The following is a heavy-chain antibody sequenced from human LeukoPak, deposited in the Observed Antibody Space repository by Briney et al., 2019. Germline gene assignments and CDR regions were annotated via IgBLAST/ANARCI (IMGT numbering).Heavy chain of an antibody. CDR1: GFTFSSYA. CDR2: ISGSGGST. CDR3: ARDWRQDNAFDL. J-gene: IGHJ3*01. V-gene: IGHV3-23*01. Sequence: GGSLRLSCAASGFTFSSYAMSWVRQAPGKGLEWVSAISGSGGSTYYADSVKGRFTIPRDNSKNTLYLQMNSLRAEDTAVYYCARDWRQDNAFDLWGQGTMVTVSS. D-gene: IGHD3/OR15-3a*01.